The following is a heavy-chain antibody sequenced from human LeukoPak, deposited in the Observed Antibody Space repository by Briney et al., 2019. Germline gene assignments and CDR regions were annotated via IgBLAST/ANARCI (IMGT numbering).Heavy chain of an antibody. Sequence: GGSLRLSCTASRFTFSSYWMTWVRQAPGKGLEWVANIKTDGSQIHYVDSVKGRFTISRDNAKNSLYLQMNSLRAEDTAVYYCARDLNWETYWGQGTLVSVSS. CDR1: RFTFSSYW. V-gene: IGHV3-7*01. CDR2: IKTDGSQI. CDR3: ARDLNWETY. J-gene: IGHJ4*02. D-gene: IGHD7-27*01.